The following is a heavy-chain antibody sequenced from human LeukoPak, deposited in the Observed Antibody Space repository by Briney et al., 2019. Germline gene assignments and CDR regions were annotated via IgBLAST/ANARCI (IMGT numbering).Heavy chain of an antibody. D-gene: IGHD2-15*01. V-gene: IGHV3-23*01. Sequence: GGSLRLSCAASGFTFSSYAMSWVRQAPGKGLEWVSAISGSGGSTYYADSVKGRFTISRDNSKNTLYLQMNSLRAEDTAVYYCAKKLIDCSGGSCHGYYYYYYMDVWGKGTTVTVS. CDR1: GFTFSSYA. CDR2: ISGSGGST. CDR3: AKKLIDCSGGSCHGYYYYYYMDV. J-gene: IGHJ6*03.